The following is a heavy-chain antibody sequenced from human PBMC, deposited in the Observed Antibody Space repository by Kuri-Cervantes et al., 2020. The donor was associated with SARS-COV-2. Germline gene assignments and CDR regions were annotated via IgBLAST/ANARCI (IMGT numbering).Heavy chain of an antibody. D-gene: IGHD3-22*01. J-gene: IGHJ1*01. CDR2: ISGSGGST. V-gene: IGHV3-23*01. CDR3: AKDFGTYYDSSGYLKY. CDR1: GFTFSSYA. Sequence: GESLKISCAASGFTFSSYAMSWVRQAPGKGLEWASAISGSGGSTYYADSVKGRFTISRDNSKNTLYLQMNSLRAEDTAVYYCAKDFGTYYDSSGYLKYWGQGTLVTVSS.